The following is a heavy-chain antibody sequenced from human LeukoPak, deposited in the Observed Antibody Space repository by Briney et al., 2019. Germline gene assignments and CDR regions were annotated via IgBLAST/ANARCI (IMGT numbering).Heavy chain of an antibody. D-gene: IGHD3-3*01. V-gene: IGHV3-48*03. CDR1: GLTFSSYE. J-gene: IGHJ4*02. Sequence: PGGSLRLSCAASGLTFSSYEMNWIRQAPGKGLEWVSYISSSGSTIYYADSVKGRFTISRDNAKNSLYLQMNSLRAEDTAVYYCAREGITIFGVVTNDYWGQGTLVTVSS. CDR2: ISSSGSTI. CDR3: AREGITIFGVVTNDY.